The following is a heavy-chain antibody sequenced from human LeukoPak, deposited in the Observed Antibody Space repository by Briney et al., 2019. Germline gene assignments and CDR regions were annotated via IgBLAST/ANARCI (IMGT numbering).Heavy chain of an antibody. J-gene: IGHJ6*02. D-gene: IGHD3-22*01. CDR3: AREMHTMMAYYYYGLDV. CDR2: ISSSSIYI. CDR1: GFTFSSYS. Sequence: GGSLRLSCAASGFTFSSYSMNWVRQAPGKGLEWVSSISSSSIYIYYADSVKGGFTISRDNAKNSLYLQMNSLRAEDTAVYYCAREMHTMMAYYYYGLDVWGQGTTVTVSS. V-gene: IGHV3-21*01.